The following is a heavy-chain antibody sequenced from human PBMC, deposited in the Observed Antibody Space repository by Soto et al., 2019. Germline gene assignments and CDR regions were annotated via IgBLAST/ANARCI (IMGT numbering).Heavy chain of an antibody. CDR3: ARDRQWGADDYC. CDR1: GFTFSSYW. J-gene: IGHJ4*02. D-gene: IGHD1-26*01. V-gene: IGHV3-7*01. CDR2: IKEDGSQK. Sequence: EVQLVESGGDLVQPGGSLRLSCAAPGFTFSSYWMTWVRQAPGKGLEWVANIKEDGSQKYYVGSVEGRFTISRDNAKNSLYLQMNSLRAEDTAVYYCARDRQWGADDYCWGQGTLVTVSS.